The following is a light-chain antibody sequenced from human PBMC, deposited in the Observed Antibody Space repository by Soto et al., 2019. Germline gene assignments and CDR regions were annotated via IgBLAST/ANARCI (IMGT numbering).Light chain of an antibody. CDR2: GAS. CDR1: QSVSNN. Sequence: EIVMSQSPATQSVSPGERATLSCRASQSVSNNLAWYQKKPGQAPRLLIYGASTRATGIPARFSGSGSGTEFTLTISSLQSEDFAFYYCQQYNNWWTFGQGTRVDIK. V-gene: IGKV3-15*01. J-gene: IGKJ1*01. CDR3: QQYNNWWT.